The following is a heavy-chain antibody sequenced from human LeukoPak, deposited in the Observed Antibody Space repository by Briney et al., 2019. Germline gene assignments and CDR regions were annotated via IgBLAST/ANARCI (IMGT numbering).Heavy chain of an antibody. Sequence: SETLSLTCAVYGGSFSGDYWSWIRQPPGKGLGWLGEINHSGSTNDNPSLKSRVTISVDTSNKWFSLKLTSVTAADTAVYYCARRSIAVAHNEFDYWGQGTLVTVSS. V-gene: IGHV4-34*01. CDR1: GGSFSGDY. D-gene: IGHD6-19*01. CDR2: INHSGST. CDR3: ARRSIAVAHNEFDY. J-gene: IGHJ4*02.